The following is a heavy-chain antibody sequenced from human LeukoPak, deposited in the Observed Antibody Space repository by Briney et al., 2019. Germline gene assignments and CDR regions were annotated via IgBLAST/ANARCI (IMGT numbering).Heavy chain of an antibody. CDR2: ISGSGGST. CDR3: AKSRMGTLPYCSSTSCYTAIGPFDY. CDR1: GFTFSSYA. D-gene: IGHD2-2*02. Sequence: SGGSLSLSCAASGFTFSSYAMSWVRQAPGKGLEWVSAISGSGGSTYYADSVKGRFTISRDNSKNTLYLQMNSLRAEDTAVYYCAKSRMGTLPYCSSTSCYTAIGPFDYWGQGTLVTVSS. V-gene: IGHV3-23*01. J-gene: IGHJ4*02.